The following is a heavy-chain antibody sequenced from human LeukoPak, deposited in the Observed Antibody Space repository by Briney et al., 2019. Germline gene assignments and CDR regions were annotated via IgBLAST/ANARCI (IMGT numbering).Heavy chain of an antibody. CDR3: AKGGYSSGWRNYFDY. V-gene: IGHV3-23*01. J-gene: IGHJ4*02. CDR2: ISATGGST. D-gene: IGHD6-19*01. CDR1: GFTFSSYG. Sequence: GGSLRLSCAASGFTFSSYGITWVRQAPGKGLEWVSTISATGGSTYYADSVKGRFTISRDNPKDTLYLQMNSLRAEDTAVYYCAKGGYSSGWRNYFDYWGQGTLATVSS.